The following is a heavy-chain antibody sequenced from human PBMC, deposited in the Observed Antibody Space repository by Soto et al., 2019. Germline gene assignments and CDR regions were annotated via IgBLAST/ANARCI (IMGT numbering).Heavy chain of an antibody. V-gene: IGHV3-33*01. CDR3: ARDYYDSRGHLASSFGY. CDR1: GFTFSSYC. J-gene: IGHJ4*02. D-gene: IGHD3-22*01. CDR2: IWYDGINK. Sequence: GGSLRLSCAASGFTFSSYCMHWVRQAPGKGLEWVAVIWYDGINKYYADSVKGRFTISRDNSKNTLYLQMNSLRAEDTAVYYCARDYYDSRGHLASSFGYSGQGTLVPVSP.